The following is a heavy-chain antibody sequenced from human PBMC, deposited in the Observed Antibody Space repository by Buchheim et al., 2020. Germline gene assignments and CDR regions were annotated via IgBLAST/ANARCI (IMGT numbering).Heavy chain of an antibody. CDR2: IKQDGSEK. D-gene: IGHD4-11*01. Sequence: EVQLVESGGVLVQPGGSLRLSCAASGFMFSTYWMSWVRQAPGKGLEWVANIKQDGSEKNYVDSVEGRFTISRDNAKNSLDLQMNSLRVEDTCVYFCVRASSTVRAYYYGMDVWGQGTT. CDR3: VRASSTVRAYYYGMDV. V-gene: IGHV3-7*04. CDR1: GFMFSTYW. J-gene: IGHJ6*02.